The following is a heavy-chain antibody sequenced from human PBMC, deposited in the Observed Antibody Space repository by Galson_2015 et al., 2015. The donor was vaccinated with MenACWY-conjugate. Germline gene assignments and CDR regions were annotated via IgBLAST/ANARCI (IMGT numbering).Heavy chain of an antibody. Sequence: SLRLSCAASRSTFSTYWMHWVRQAPGKGLVWVSRINSDGRSTSYADSVKGRFTISRDNAKNTLYLQMNSLRAEDTAVYYCARLGGNYRTASHFDYWGQGTLVTVSS. D-gene: IGHD1-26*01. CDR3: ARLGGNYRTASHFDY. CDR1: RSTFSTYW. V-gene: IGHV3-74*01. J-gene: IGHJ4*02. CDR2: INSDGRST.